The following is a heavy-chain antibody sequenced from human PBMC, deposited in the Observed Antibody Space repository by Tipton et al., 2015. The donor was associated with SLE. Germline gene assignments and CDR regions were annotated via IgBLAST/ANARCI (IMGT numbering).Heavy chain of an antibody. CDR1: GGSVSSSSKY. V-gene: IGHV4-39*07. Sequence: TLSLTCTVSGGSVSSSSKYWAWIRQPPGKGLEWIGSIYYTGTTTYYNSFLKSRVTLSVDTSKNQFSLRLTSVIAADTAVYYCARLHGYSYGLNWIDPWGQGTLISVSS. CDR2: IYYTGTTT. CDR3: ARLHGYSYGLNWIDP. D-gene: IGHD5-18*01. J-gene: IGHJ5*02.